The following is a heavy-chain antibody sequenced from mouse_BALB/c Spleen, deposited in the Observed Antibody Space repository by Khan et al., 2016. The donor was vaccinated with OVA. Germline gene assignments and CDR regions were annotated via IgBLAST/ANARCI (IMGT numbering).Heavy chain of an antibody. V-gene: IGHV9-4*02. D-gene: IGHD2-14*01. CDR3: ARGGAAYYRNDGGAMDY. CDR2: INTHSGVP. J-gene: IGHJ4*01. CDR1: GYTFTTAG. Sequence: QIQLVQSGPELKKPGETVRISCKASGYTFTTAGIQWVQKMPGKGLKWIGWINTHSGVPKYAEDFKGRFAFSLEISDSTAYLQITNLKNEDTATDFCARGGAAYYRNDGGAMDYWGQGTSVTVSS.